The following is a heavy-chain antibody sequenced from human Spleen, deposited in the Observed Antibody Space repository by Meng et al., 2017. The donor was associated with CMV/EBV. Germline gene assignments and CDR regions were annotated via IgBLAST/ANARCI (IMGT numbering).Heavy chain of an antibody. J-gene: IGHJ5*02. CDR1: GFTVGNSY. CDR2: IYSGGTI. CDR3: AKAHRWPPTEFDP. V-gene: IGHV3-53*01. Sequence: GGSLRLSCAVSGFTVGNSYMTWVRQAPGKGLEWVSLIYSGGTINYADSVKGRFTISRDHSKNILYLQMNSLRAEDTAVYYCAKAHRWPPTEFDPWGQGTLVTVSS. D-gene: IGHD5-24*01.